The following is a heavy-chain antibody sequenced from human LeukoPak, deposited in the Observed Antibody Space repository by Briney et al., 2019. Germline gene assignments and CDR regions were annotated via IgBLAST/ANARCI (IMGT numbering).Heavy chain of an antibody. J-gene: IGHJ4*02. Sequence: AASVKLSCKASGGTFSSNAISCVRQAPGQGLEWMGGIIPIFGTANYAQKFQGRVTITADESTSTAYMELSSLRSEDTAVYYCARARYSGYDPHYWGQGTLVTVSS. D-gene: IGHD5-12*01. CDR1: GGTFSSNA. CDR3: ARARYSGYDPHY. CDR2: IIPIFGTA. V-gene: IGHV1-69*01.